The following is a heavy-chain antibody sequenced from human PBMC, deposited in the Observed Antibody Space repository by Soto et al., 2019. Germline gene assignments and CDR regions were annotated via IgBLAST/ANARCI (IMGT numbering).Heavy chain of an antibody. D-gene: IGHD6-19*01. CDR1: GGSLRGYY. V-gene: IGHV4-34*01. Sequence: QAQLHQWGAGLLKPSETLSLTCAVSGGSLRGYYWTWVRQPPGKGLEWVGEIHDSGSATYRTSLQSRVTISLDTSKNQFSLKLNSVTAADTAMYYCAGQRGSGWYYFDSWGQGTLVTVSS. CDR3: AGQRGSGWYYFDS. CDR2: IHDSGSA. J-gene: IGHJ4*02.